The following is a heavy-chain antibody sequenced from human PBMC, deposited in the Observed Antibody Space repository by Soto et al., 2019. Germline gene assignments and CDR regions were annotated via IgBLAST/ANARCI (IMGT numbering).Heavy chain of an antibody. CDR2: IAYTGRT. CDR1: GDSFTSGSCY. CDR3: AREWGLLPYYVMNV. V-gene: IGHV4-61*03. J-gene: IGHJ6*02. D-gene: IGHD7-27*01. Sequence: SETLSLTCIVSGDSFTSGSCYWTWLRQPPGKGLEWIGYIAYTGRTKYNPSLQSRVTISVDTSKNDFSLNLSSVTAADTAVYFCAREWGLLPYYVMNVWGHGTAVTVSS.